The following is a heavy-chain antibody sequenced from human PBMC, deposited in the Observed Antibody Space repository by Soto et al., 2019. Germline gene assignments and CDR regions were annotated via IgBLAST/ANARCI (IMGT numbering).Heavy chain of an antibody. V-gene: IGHV4-31*03. J-gene: IGHJ4*02. Sequence: SETLSLTCTVSGGSISSGGYYWSWIRQHPGKGLEWIGYIYYSGITYYNPSLKSRVTISVDTSKNQFSLKLSSVTAADTAVYYCARTWEYSSSSGFDYWGQGTLVTVSS. CDR2: IYYSGIT. D-gene: IGHD6-6*01. CDR3: ARTWEYSSSSGFDY. CDR1: GGSISSGGYY.